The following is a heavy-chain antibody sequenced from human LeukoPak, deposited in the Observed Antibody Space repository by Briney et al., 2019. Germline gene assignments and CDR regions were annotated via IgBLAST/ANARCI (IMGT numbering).Heavy chain of an antibody. J-gene: IGHJ4*02. CDR1: GYSFTSYW. V-gene: IGHV5-51*01. Sequence: GESLKISCKTSGYSFTSYWIGWVRQMPGKGLECMGIIYPGDSYTTYSPSFQGQVTISADKSINTAYLQWSSLQASDTAMYHCARTADISTGFGSDYWGQGTLVTVSS. D-gene: IGHD3-9*01. CDR3: ARTADISTGFGSDY. CDR2: IYPGDSYT.